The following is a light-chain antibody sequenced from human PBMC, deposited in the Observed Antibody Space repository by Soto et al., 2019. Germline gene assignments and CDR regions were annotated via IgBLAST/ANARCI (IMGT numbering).Light chain of an antibody. CDR2: DVS. J-gene: IGLJ3*02. CDR3: CSYAGSFLGWV. CDR1: SSDVGGYNY. Sequence: QSVLTQPRSVSGSPGQSVTISCTGTSSDVGGYNYVSWYQQHPGKAPKLMIYDVSKRPSGVPDRFSGSKSGNTASLTISGLQAEDEADYYCCSYAGSFLGWVFGGGTQLTVL. V-gene: IGLV2-11*01.